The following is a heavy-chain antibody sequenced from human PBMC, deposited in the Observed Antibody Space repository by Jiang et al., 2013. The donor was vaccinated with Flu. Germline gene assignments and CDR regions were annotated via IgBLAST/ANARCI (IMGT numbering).Heavy chain of an antibody. D-gene: IGHD6-19*01. Sequence: RYSPSLKSRLTITKDTSKNQVVLTMTNTDPVDTATYYCAHRIAVAGKELGTYYFDYWGQGTLVTVSS. J-gene: IGHJ4*02. V-gene: IGHV2-5*01. CDR3: AHRIAVAGKELGTYYFDY.